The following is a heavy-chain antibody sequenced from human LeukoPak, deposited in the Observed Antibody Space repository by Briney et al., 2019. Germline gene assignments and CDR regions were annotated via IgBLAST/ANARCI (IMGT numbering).Heavy chain of an antibody. Sequence: PGGSLRLSCAGSEFIFSNYWMNSVRQAPGKGLEWVANIKEDGSGTYYVDSVKGRFTISRDNAKNSLYLQMNSLRAEDTAVYYCARGSSNTGFAFWGQGTLVTVSS. V-gene: IGHV3-7*01. CDR3: ARGSSNTGFAF. J-gene: IGHJ4*02. CDR2: IKEDGSGT. D-gene: IGHD1-14*01. CDR1: EFIFSNYW.